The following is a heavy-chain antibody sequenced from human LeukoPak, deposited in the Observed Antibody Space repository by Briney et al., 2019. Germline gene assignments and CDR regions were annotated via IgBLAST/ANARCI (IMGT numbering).Heavy chain of an antibody. V-gene: IGHV3-7*01. Sequence: GGSLRLSCAASGFTFSNYWMSWVPQAPGKGLEWVANIKEDGSEKYYVDSVKGRFTISRDNAWNSLYLHMNSLRVEDTALYYCAIDREGGYSYSDYWGRGTLVTVSS. CDR1: GFTFSNYW. CDR3: AIDREGGYSYSDY. D-gene: IGHD3-22*01. J-gene: IGHJ4*02. CDR2: IKEDGSEK.